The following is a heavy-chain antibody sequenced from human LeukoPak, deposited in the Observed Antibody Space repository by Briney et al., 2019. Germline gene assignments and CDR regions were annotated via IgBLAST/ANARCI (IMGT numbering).Heavy chain of an antibody. V-gene: IGHV1-46*01. CDR2: INPSGGST. CDR1: GYTFTSYY. D-gene: IGHD6-19*01. Sequence: ASVKVSCKASGYTFTSYYMHWVRQAPGQGLEWMGIINPSGGSTGYAQKFQGRVTMTRDTSTSTVYMELSSLRSEDTAVYYCARDVAVAGTLDYWGQGTLVTVSS. CDR3: ARDVAVAGTLDY. J-gene: IGHJ4*02.